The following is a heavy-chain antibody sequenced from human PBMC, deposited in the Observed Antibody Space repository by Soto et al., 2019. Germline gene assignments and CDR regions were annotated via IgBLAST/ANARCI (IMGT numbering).Heavy chain of an antibody. Sequence: GGSLRLSCAASGFTFSDYYMSWIRQAPGKGLEWVSYISSSSSYTNYADSVKGRFTISRDNAKNSLYLQMNSLRAEDTAVYCCARCNGEWELLMADAFDIWGQGTMVTVSS. J-gene: IGHJ3*02. V-gene: IGHV3-11*06. D-gene: IGHD1-26*01. CDR2: ISSSSSYT. CDR3: ARCNGEWELLMADAFDI. CDR1: GFTFSDYY.